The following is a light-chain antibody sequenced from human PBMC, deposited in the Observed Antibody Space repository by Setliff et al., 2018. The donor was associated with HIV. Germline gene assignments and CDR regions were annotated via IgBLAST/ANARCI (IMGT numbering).Light chain of an antibody. CDR2: EVN. J-gene: IGLJ2*01. V-gene: IGLV2-23*02. CDR3: CSYGRGDIWI. Sequence: QSVLTQPASVSGSPGQSINISCTGSSSDVGSPLSSVSWYQQNPGEVPKLLIFEVNRRPSGISDRFSASKSGDTAPLTISGLQTEDEGDYYCCSYGRGDIWIFGGGTKVTV. CDR1: SSDVGSPLSS.